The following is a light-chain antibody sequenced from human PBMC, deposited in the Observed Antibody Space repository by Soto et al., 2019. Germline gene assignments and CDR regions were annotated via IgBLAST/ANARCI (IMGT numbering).Light chain of an antibody. CDR3: SSYTYTGTLVI. Sequence: QSALTQPASVSGSPGQSIAISCTGTSSDVGAHNYVSWYQQHPGKAPKLIIYDVSNRPSGVSTRFSAFKSGNTASLTISGLQAEDEADYYCSSYTYTGTLVIFGGGTKLTVL. CDR2: DVS. CDR1: SSDVGAHNY. V-gene: IGLV2-14*03. J-gene: IGLJ2*01.